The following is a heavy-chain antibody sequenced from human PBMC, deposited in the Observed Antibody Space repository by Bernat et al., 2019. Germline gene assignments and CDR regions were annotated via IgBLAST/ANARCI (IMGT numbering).Heavy chain of an antibody. CDR1: GFTFSSYS. J-gene: IGHJ4*02. CDR2: ISSSSSYI. CDR3: ARFSGWTGGPFDY. Sequence: EVQLVESGGGLVKPGGSLRLSCAASGFTFSSYSMNWVRQAPGKGLEWVSSISSSSSYIYYADSVKGRFTISRDNAKNSLYLQMNSLRAEDTAVYYCARFSGWTGGPFDYWGQGTLVTVSS. D-gene: IGHD6-19*01. V-gene: IGHV3-21*01.